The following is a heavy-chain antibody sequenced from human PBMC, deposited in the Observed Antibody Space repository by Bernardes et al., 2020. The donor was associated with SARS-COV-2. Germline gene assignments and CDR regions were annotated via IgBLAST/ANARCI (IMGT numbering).Heavy chain of an antibody. CDR1: VVSFSGYY. V-gene: IGHV4-34*01. Sequence: SQTLYLTCAVYVVSFSGYYWSCIRKPPGKGLEWMGEINHSGSTNYNPSRKSRVTISVDTSKNQFSLKLSAVTAANTAVYYCARGVVADLAYWGQGTLVTVSS. J-gene: IGHJ4*02. CDR2: INHSGST. D-gene: IGHD2-15*01. CDR3: ARGVVADLAY.